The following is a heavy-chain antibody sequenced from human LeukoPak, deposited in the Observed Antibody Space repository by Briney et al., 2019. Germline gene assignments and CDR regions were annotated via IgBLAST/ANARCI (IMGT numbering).Heavy chain of an antibody. V-gene: IGHV3-48*02. J-gene: IGHJ3*02. CDR2: ISGSSSII. CDR3: ARGTWDGDRTFDI. D-gene: IGHD5-24*01. Sequence: GESLKISCAASGFTFSSYSMNWVRQAPGKGLEWISYISGSSSIIYYTPSAKGRFTISRDNGKSSLYLQMNSLRDDDTAVYFCARGTWDGDRTFDIWGQGAMVTVSS. CDR1: GFTFSSYS.